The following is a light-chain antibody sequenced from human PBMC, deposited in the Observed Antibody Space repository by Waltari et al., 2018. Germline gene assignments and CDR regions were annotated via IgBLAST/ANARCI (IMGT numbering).Light chain of an antibody. Sequence: QSVLTQPPSVSAAPGQRVTISCSGGSSNIGNNYVSWYRQFPGTAPKLPIYENPERPSGIPGRFSGSKSGTSATLDITGLQAGDEADYYCGTWDSSLSGAVFGGGTHLTVL. CDR2: ENP. CDR3: GTWDSSLSGAV. V-gene: IGLV1-51*02. CDR1: SSNIGNNY. J-gene: IGLJ7*01.